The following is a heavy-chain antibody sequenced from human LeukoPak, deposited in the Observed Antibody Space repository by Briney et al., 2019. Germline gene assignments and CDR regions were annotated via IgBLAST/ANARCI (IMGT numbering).Heavy chain of an antibody. Sequence: AETLSLTCTVSGGSISSSSYYWGWIRQPPGKGLEWIGGIYHSGSTYYNPSLKSRVTISVDTSKNQFSLKLSSVTAADTAVYYCARMDIVVVPAAIAGAFDIWGQGTMVTVSS. D-gene: IGHD2-2*03. CDR3: ARMDIVVVPAAIAGAFDI. V-gene: IGHV4-39*07. CDR2: IYHSGST. CDR1: GGSISSSSYY. J-gene: IGHJ3*02.